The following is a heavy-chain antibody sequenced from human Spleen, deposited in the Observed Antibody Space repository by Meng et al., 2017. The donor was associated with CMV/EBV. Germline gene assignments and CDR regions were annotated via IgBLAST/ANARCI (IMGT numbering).Heavy chain of an antibody. J-gene: IGHJ5*02. V-gene: IGHV4-34*01. CDR3: ARGHRHYSSLRRCWFDP. Sequence: QVQLQQWGAGLLKPSETLSLTCAVYGGSFSGYYWSWIRQPPGKGLEWIGEINHSGSTNYNPSLKSRVTISVDTSKNQFSLKLSSVTAADPAVYYCARGHRHYSSLRRCWFDPWGQGTLVTASS. CDR2: INHSGST. CDR1: GGSFSGYY. D-gene: IGHD6-13*01.